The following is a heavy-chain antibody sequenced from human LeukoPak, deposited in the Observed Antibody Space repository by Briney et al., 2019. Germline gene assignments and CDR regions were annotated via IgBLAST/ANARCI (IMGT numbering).Heavy chain of an antibody. D-gene: IGHD3-22*01. Sequence: GGSLRLSCAASGFTFSSYAMRWVRQAPGKGLEWVSVISGSGGSTYFADSVKGRFTISRDNSKNTLYLQMSSLRAEDTAVYYGAKGNGMIVLAYFDYWGQGTLVTVSS. CDR2: ISGSGGST. J-gene: IGHJ4*02. CDR1: GFTFSSYA. V-gene: IGHV3-23*01. CDR3: AKGNGMIVLAYFDY.